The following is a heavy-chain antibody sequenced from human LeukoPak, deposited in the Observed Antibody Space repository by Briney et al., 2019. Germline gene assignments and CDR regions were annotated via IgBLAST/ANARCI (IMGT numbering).Heavy chain of an antibody. V-gene: IGHV4-61*02. J-gene: IGHJ4*02. CDR2: IYTSGST. D-gene: IGHD1-26*01. Sequence: KPSETLSLTCTVSGGSISSGSYYWSWIRQPAGKELEWIGRIYTSGSTNYNPSLKSRVTISVDTSKNQFSLKLSSVTAADTAVYYCATVWEHGDYWGQGSLVTVSS. CDR3: ATVWEHGDY. CDR1: GGSISSGSYY.